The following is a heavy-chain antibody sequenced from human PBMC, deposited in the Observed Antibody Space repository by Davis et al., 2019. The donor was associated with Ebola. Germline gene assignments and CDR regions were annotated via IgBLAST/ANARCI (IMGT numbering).Heavy chain of an antibody. D-gene: IGHD4-17*01. CDR3: ASNDFGDVGPGY. V-gene: IGHV4-34*01. CDR2: INHSGST. J-gene: IGHJ4*02. CDR1: GGSFSGYY. Sequence: MPGGSLRLSCAVYGGSFSGYYWSWIRQPPGRGLEWIGEINHSGSTNYNPSLKSRVTISVDTSKNQFSLKLTSVTAADTAVYYCASNDFGDVGPGYWGQGTLVTVSS.